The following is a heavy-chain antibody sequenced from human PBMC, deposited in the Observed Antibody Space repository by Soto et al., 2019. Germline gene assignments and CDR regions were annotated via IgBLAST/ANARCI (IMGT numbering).Heavy chain of an antibody. D-gene: IGHD4-17*01. CDR2: VNHSGST. V-gene: IGHV4-34*01. Sequence: SETLSLTCAVYGGSFSGYCWRWIRQPPGKGLEWIGEVNHSGSTNFNPSLKSRVTISVDTSKKQFSLKLSSVTAADTAVYYCAAHLKTTVTAYWYFDLWGRGTLVTVS. CDR1: GGSFSGYC. J-gene: IGHJ2*01. CDR3: AAHLKTTVTAYWYFDL.